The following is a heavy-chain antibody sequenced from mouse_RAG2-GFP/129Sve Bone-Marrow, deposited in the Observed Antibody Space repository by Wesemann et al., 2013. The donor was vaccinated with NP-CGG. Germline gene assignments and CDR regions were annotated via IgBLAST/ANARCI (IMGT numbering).Heavy chain of an antibody. Sequence: GGSLKLSCAASGFTFSSYTMSWVRQTPEKRLEWVAYISNGGGSTYYPDTVKGRFTISRDNAKNTLYLQMSSLKSEDTAMYYCARHGNYAMDYWGQGTSVTVSS. D-gene: IGHD1-1*02. J-gene: IGHJ4*01. CDR2: ISNGGGST. CDR3: ARHGNYAMDY. CDR1: GFTFSSYT. V-gene: IGHV5-12-2*01.